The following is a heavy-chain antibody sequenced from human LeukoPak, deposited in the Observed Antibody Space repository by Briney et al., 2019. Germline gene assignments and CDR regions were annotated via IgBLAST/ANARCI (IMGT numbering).Heavy chain of an antibody. D-gene: IGHD3-10*01. CDR3: ARATITMVRRHAFDI. CDR2: IYHSGST. J-gene: IGHJ3*02. V-gene: IGHV4-38-2*02. CDR1: GYSISSGYY. Sequence: SETLSLTCTVSGYSISSGYYWGWIRQPPGKGLEWIGSIYHSGSTYYNPSLKSRVTISVDTSKNQFSLKLSSVTAADTAVYYCARATITMVRRHAFDIWGQGTMVTVSS.